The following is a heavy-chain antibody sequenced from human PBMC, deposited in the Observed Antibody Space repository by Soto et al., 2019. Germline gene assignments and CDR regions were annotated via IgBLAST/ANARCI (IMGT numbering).Heavy chain of an antibody. Sequence: SGPTLVNPTQTLTLTCTFSGFSLSTSGMCVSWIRQPPGKALEWLALIDWDDDKYYSTSLKTRLTISKDTSKNQVVLTMTNMDPVDTATYYCARDFRGYSYGRYYYGMDVWGQGTTVTVSS. CDR1: GFSLSTSGMC. CDR3: ARDFRGYSYGRYYYGMDV. CDR2: IDWDDDK. D-gene: IGHD5-18*01. J-gene: IGHJ6*02. V-gene: IGHV2-70*01.